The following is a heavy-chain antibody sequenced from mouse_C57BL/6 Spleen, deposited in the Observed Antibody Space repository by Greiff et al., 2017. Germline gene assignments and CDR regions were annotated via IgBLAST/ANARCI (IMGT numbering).Heavy chain of an antibody. V-gene: IGHV5-16*01. Sequence: EVKLVESEGGLVQPGSSMKLSCTASGFTFSDYYLAWVRQVPEKGLEWVANINYDGSSTYYLDSLTSRFIISRDNAKNILYLQMSSLKSEDTATXYCARELGRSMDYWGQGTSVTVSS. CDR1: GFTFSDYY. CDR3: ARELGRSMDY. D-gene: IGHD4-1*01. CDR2: INYDGSST. J-gene: IGHJ4*01.